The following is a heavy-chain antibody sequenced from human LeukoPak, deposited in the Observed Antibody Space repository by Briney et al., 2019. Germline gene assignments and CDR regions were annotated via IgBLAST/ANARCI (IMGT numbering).Heavy chain of an antibody. CDR2: IIPIFGTA. D-gene: IGHD3-10*01. Sequence: SVKVSCKASGCTFSNYGICWVRQAPGQGLEWMGGIIPIFGTANYAQKFQGRVTITADESTATVYMELSSLRSEDTAVYYCARDITMVSRVYFDYWGQGTLVTVSS. CDR1: GCTFSNYG. V-gene: IGHV1-69*01. CDR3: ARDITMVSRVYFDY. J-gene: IGHJ4*02.